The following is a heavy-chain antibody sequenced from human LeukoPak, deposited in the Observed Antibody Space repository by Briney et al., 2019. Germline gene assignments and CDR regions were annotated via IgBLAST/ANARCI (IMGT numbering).Heavy chain of an antibody. J-gene: IGHJ4*02. CDR3: AKDAAIHDSGAYYYLW. D-gene: IGHD3-22*01. CDR2: ITPMFGTA. CDR1: GGTFSRYP. V-gene: IGHV1-69*01. Sequence: GASVKVSCKASGGTFSRYPISWVRQAPGQGLEWMGGITPMFGTANYAQKFQGRVTITADESTRTAYMELKSLKFEDTAVYYCAKDAAIHDSGAYYYLWRGQGTLVTVSS.